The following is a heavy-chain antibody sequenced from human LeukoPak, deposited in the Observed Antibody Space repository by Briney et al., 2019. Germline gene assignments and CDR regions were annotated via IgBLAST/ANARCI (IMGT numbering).Heavy chain of an antibody. CDR2: IYYSGST. D-gene: IGHD3-10*01. V-gene: IGHV4-59*12. CDR1: GYSISIGYY. Sequence: SETLSLTCTVSGYSISIGYYWSWIRQPPGKGLEGIGYIYYSGSTNYNPSLKSRVTISVDTSKNQFSLKLSSVTAADTAVYYCVRRRYYGSGSYIRFDPWGQGTLVTVSS. CDR3: VRRRYYGSGSYIRFDP. J-gene: IGHJ5*02.